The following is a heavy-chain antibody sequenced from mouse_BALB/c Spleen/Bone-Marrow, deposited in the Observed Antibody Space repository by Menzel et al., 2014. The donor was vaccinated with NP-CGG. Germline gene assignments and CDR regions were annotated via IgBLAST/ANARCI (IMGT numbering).Heavy chain of an antibody. CDR2: IDPANGNT. CDR3: ASYRYAWYFDV. D-gene: IGHD2-14*01. V-gene: IGHV14-3*02. CDR1: GFNIKDTY. J-gene: IGHJ1*01. Sequence: VQLQQSGAELVKPGALVKLSCTASGFNIKDTYMHWVKQRPEQGLEWIGRIDPANGNTKYDPKFQGKATITADTSSNTAYLQLSSLTSEDTAVYYCASYRYAWYFDVWGAGTTVTVPS.